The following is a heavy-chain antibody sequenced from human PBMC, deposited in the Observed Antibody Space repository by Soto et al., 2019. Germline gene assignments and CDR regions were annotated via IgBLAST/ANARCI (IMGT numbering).Heavy chain of an antibody. CDR2: IKQDGSEK. J-gene: IGHJ3*02. CDR3: ARVAQRQWLALDAFDI. Sequence: HPGGSLRLSCAASGFTFISYWMSWVRQAPGKGLEWVANIKQDGSEKYYVDSVKGRFTISRDNAKNSLYLQMNSLRAEDTAVYYCARVAQRQWLALDAFDIWGQGTMVTVSS. D-gene: IGHD6-19*01. CDR1: GFTFISYW. V-gene: IGHV3-7*01.